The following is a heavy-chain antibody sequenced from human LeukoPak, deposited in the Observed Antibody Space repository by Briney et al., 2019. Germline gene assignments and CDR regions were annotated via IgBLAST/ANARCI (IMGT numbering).Heavy chain of an antibody. J-gene: IGHJ4*02. D-gene: IGHD2-15*01. CDR3: ARRVVALYFDY. Sequence: SETLSLSCAVYGGSFSGYYWSWIRQPPGKGLEWIAEINHSGSTNYNPSLKSRVSISVDTSKTQFSLKLSSVTAADTAVYYCARRVVALYFDYWGQGTLVTVSS. CDR2: INHSGST. V-gene: IGHV4-34*01. CDR1: GGSFSGYY.